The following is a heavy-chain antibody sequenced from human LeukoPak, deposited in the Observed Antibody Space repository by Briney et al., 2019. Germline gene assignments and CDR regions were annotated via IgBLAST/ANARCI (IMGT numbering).Heavy chain of an antibody. CDR1: GGFISSSSYF. D-gene: IGHD3-10*02. CDR3: ASQYFLILSLYYFDY. Sequence: SETLSLTCTVSGGFISSSSYFWGWIRQPPGKGLECIGSMYFNGSTFYNPSLRSRLTISVDTSKNQFSLKLSSVTAADTAVYYCASQYFLILSLYYFDYWGQGTLVTVSS. J-gene: IGHJ4*02. V-gene: IGHV4-39*01. CDR2: MYFNGST.